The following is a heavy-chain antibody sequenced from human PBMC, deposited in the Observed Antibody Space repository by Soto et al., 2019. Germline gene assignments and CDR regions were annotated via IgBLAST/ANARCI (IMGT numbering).Heavy chain of an antibody. Sequence: QVQLQESGPGLVKPSETLSLTCTVSGGSVSSGSYYWSWIRQPPGKGLEWIGYIYYSGSTNYNPSLKGRVTVSVDTAKTPISLKLSSVTAADTAVYYCARLRVRTIARPPTTVVTPDYYYGMDVWGQGTTVTVSS. CDR2: IYYSGST. V-gene: IGHV4-61*01. J-gene: IGHJ6*02. CDR1: GGSVSSGSYY. CDR3: ARLRVRTIARPPTTVVTPDYYYGMDV. D-gene: IGHD4-17*01.